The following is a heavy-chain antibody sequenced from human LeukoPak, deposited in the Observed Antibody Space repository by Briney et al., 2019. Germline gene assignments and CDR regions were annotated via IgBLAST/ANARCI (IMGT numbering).Heavy chain of an antibody. V-gene: IGHV3-23*01. CDR1: GFTFSSFA. J-gene: IGHJ4*02. D-gene: IGHD3-22*01. CDR3: ARETSGSGYSPDY. Sequence: GGSLRLSCAASGFTFSSFAMTWVRQAPGKGLEWVSVISGSGATTYYADSVKGRFIISRDNPKNTLYLQMNSLRGEDTVLYYCARETSGSGYSPDYWGQGTLVTVSS. CDR2: ISGSGATT.